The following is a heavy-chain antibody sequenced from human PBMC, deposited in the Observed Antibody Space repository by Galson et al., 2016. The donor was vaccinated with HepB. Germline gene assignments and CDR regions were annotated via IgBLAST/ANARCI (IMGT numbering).Heavy chain of an antibody. Sequence: SLRLSCAASGFTFDDYAMHWVRQAPGKGLEWVSGISWNSGSIGYADSVKGRFTISRDNAKNSLYLQMNSLRAEDTALYYCAKDASLLITMVRGVISRYYGMDVWGQGTTVTVSS. D-gene: IGHD3-10*01. V-gene: IGHV3-9*01. CDR2: ISWNSGSI. CDR1: GFTFDDYA. J-gene: IGHJ6*02. CDR3: AKDASLLITMVRGVISRYYGMDV.